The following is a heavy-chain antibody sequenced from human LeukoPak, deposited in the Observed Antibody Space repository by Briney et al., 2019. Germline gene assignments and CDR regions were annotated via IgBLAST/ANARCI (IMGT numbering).Heavy chain of an antibody. Sequence: GGSLRLSCAASGFTFSSYAMSWVRQAPGRGLEWVSHISRTGENIYYADSVKGRFAISRDNAKNSLFLHMYSLRAEDTGVYYCARDLSGRYFDYWGRGTPVTVSS. CDR2: ISRTGENI. V-gene: IGHV3-48*03. CDR3: ARDLSGRYFDY. J-gene: IGHJ4*02. D-gene: IGHD1-26*01. CDR1: GFTFSSYA.